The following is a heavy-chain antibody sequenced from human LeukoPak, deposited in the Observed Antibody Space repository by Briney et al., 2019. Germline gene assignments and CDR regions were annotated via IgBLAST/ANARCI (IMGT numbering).Heavy chain of an antibody. V-gene: IGHV4-59*08. CDR2: IYYSGST. Sequence: SETLSLTCTVSGGSISSCYWSWIRQPPGKGLEWIGYIYYSGSTNYNPSLKSRVTISVDTSKNQFSLKLSSVTAADTAVYYCARRPDIVVVPAARGDAFDIWGQGTMVTVSS. J-gene: IGHJ3*02. CDR1: GGSISSCY. CDR3: ARRPDIVVVPAARGDAFDI. D-gene: IGHD2-2*01.